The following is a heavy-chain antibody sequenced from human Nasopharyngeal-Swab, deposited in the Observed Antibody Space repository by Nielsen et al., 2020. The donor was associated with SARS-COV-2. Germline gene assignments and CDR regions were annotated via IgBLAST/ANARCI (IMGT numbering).Heavy chain of an antibody. D-gene: IGHD4-17*01. V-gene: IGHV3-33*01. J-gene: IGHJ3*02. CDR2: IWNDGSNK. Sequence: GESLKISCAASGFTFSSYGMHWVRQAPGKGLEWVAVIWNDGSNKFYADSVKGRFTISRDNSKNTVFLQMNSLRAEDTAVYYCARDRTDDYGDYGGAFDIWGQGTMVTVSS. CDR1: GFTFSSYG. CDR3: ARDRTDDYGDYGGAFDI.